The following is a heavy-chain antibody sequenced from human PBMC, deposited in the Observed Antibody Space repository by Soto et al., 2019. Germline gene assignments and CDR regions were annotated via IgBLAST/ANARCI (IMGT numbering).Heavy chain of an antibody. Sequence: GASVKVSCKASGYTFTGYYMHWVRQAPGQGLEWMGWINPNSGGTNYAQKFQGWVTMTRDTSISTAYMELSRLRSDDTAVYYCARGVSSSSGPFDYWGQGTLVTVSS. J-gene: IGHJ4*02. D-gene: IGHD6-13*01. CDR2: INPNSGGT. V-gene: IGHV1-2*04. CDR1: GYTFTGYY. CDR3: ARGVSSSSGPFDY.